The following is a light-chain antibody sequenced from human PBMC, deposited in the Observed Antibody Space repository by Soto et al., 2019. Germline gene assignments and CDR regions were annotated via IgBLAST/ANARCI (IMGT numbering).Light chain of an antibody. CDR2: ATS. CDR1: QSVSRTY. V-gene: IGKV3-20*01. Sequence: EIMLTRSPDTLYFSPGERATLSFRASQSVSRTYLAWYQQKPVQAPRLLIYATSSRATGIPDRFSGSGSGTDFTLTISRLEPDDFAVYYCQQYGRPGPFGQVTLLEIK. CDR3: QQYGRPGP. J-gene: IGKJ5*01.